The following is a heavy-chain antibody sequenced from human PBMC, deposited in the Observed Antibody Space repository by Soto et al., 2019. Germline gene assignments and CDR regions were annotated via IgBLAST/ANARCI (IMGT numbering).Heavy chain of an antibody. D-gene: IGHD3-22*01. J-gene: IGHJ4*02. V-gene: IGHV5-10-1*01. Sequence: GESLKISCKVSGYSFAGYWITWVRQKPGKSLEWMGRIDPSDSQTYYSPSFRGHVTISATKSITTVFLQWSSLRASDTAMYYCARQIYDSDTGPNFQYYFDSWGQGTPVTVSS. CDR2: IDPSDSQT. CDR3: ARQIYDSDTGPNFQYYFDS. CDR1: GYSFAGYW.